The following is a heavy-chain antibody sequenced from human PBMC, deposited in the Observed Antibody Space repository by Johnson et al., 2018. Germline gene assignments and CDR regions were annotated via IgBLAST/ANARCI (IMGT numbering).Heavy chain of an antibody. Sequence: QVQLLESGGGVVQPGRSLRLSCAASGFTFSSYGMHWVRQAPGKGLEWVAVISYAGSNKYYAASVKGRFTISRDNSKNTLYLQMNSLRAEDTAVYYCARDSYYYDSSGYFRWDAFDIWGQGTMVTVSS. CDR3: ARDSYYYDSSGYFRWDAFDI. V-gene: IGHV3-30*03. CDR2: ISYAGSNK. D-gene: IGHD3-22*01. CDR1: GFTFSSYG. J-gene: IGHJ3*02.